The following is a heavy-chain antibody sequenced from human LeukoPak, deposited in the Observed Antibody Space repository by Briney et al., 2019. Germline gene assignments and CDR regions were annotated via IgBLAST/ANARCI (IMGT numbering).Heavy chain of an antibody. D-gene: IGHD3-3*01. Sequence: GGSLRLSCAASGFTFGTSYMSWVRQAPGGGLECVSKIKPDGSEKFYVDSVKGRFTVSRDNAKNSLYLQMDSLRAEDTAVYYCAREEWWHLDIWGRDTLVTISS. CDR3: AREEWWHLDI. CDR1: GFTFGTSY. J-gene: IGHJ2*01. V-gene: IGHV3-7*01. CDR2: IKPDGSEK.